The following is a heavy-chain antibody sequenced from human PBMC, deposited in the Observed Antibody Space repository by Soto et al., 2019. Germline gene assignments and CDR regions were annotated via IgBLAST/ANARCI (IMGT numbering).Heavy chain of an antibody. J-gene: IGHJ6*02. D-gene: IGHD3-9*01. V-gene: IGHV1-18*01. Sequence: QVQLVQSGAEVKKPGASVKVSCKASGYTFTSYGISWVRQAPGQGLEWMGWISAYNGNTNYAQKLQGRVTMTTDTTTSTAYMELRSLRADDTAVYYCARDVGLYDILTGYYGTGMDVWGQGTTVTVSS. CDR1: GYTFTSYG. CDR3: ARDVGLYDILTGYYGTGMDV. CDR2: ISAYNGNT.